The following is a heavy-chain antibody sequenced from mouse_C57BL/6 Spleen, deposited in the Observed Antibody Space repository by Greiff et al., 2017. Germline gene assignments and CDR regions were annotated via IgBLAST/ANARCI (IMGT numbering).Heavy chain of an antibody. D-gene: IGHD1-1*01. J-gene: IGHJ2*01. CDR1: GYTFTSYW. CDR3: ARGDYYGSSLDY. CDR2: IDPNSGGT. Sequence: QVQLKQPGAELVKPGASVKLSCKASGYTFTSYWMHWVKQRPGRGLEWIGRIDPNSGGTKYNEKFKSKATLTVDTPSSTAYMQLSSLTSEDSAVYYCARGDYYGSSLDYWGQGTTLTVSS. V-gene: IGHV1-72*01.